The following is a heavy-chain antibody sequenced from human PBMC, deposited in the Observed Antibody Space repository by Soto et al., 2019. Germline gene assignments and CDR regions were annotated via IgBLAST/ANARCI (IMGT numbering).Heavy chain of an antibody. Sequence: ASVKVSCKVSGYTLTELSMHWVRQAPGKGLEWMGGFDPEDGETIYAQKFQGRVTMTEDTSTDTAYMELSSLRSEDTAVYYCATDPGDYIWGSYRSVFDYWGQGTLVTVS. CDR1: GYTLTELS. J-gene: IGHJ4*02. D-gene: IGHD3-16*02. CDR2: FDPEDGET. V-gene: IGHV1-24*01. CDR3: ATDPGDYIWGSYRSVFDY.